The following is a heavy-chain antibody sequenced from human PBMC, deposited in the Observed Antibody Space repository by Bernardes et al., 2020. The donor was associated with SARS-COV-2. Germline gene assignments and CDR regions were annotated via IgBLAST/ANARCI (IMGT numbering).Heavy chain of an antibody. D-gene: IGHD2-2*01. CDR1: GFTFSSYA. V-gene: IGHV3-23*01. J-gene: IGHJ5*02. CDR2: ISGSGGST. CDR3: AKDSIVVVPAALLQWLESSNWFDP. Sequence: GGSLRLSCAASGFTFSSYAMSWVRQAPGKGLEWVSAISGSGGSTYYADSVKGRFTISRDNSKNTLYLQMNSLRAEDTAVYYCAKDSIVVVPAALLQWLESSNWFDPWGQGTLVTVSS.